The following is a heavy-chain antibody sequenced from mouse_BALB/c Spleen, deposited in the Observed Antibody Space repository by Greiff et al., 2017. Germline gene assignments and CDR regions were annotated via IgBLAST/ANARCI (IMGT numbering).Heavy chain of an antibody. V-gene: IGHV2-6-7*01. CDR3: ARDPRQLGLPYAMDY. J-gene: IGHJ4*01. D-gene: IGHD3-2*01. CDR1: GFSLTGYG. CDR2: IWGDGST. Sequence: VKLKESGPGLVAPSQSLSITCTVSGFSLTGYGVNWVRQPPGKGLEWLGMIWGDGSTDYNSALKSRLSISKDNSKSQVFLKMNSLQTDDTARYYCARDPRQLGLPYAMDYWGQGTSVTVSS.